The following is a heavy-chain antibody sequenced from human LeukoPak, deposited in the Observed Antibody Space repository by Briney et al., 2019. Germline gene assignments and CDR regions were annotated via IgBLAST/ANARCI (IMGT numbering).Heavy chain of an antibody. D-gene: IGHD3-10*01. CDR2: ISAYSGYT. CDR3: ARSYGSGRREVFDI. Sequence: GASVKVSCKASGYTFTSYGITWVRQAPGQGPEWMGWISAYSGYTNYAQKFQGRVTMTTDTSTSTTYMELRSLRSDDTAVYYCARSYGSGRREVFDIWGQGTRVTVSS. J-gene: IGHJ3*02. V-gene: IGHV1-18*01. CDR1: GYTFTSYG.